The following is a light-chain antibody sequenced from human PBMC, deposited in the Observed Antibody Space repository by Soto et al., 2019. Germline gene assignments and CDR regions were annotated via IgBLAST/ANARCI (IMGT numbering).Light chain of an antibody. CDR3: QSYDSSLSGSVV. V-gene: IGLV1-40*01. J-gene: IGLJ2*01. Sequence: QSVLTQPPSVSGAPGQRVTISCTGSSSNIGAGYDVHWYQQLPGTAPKVLISGNSNRPSGVPDRFSGSKSGTSASLAITGLQAEDEADYYCQSYDSSLSGSVVFGGGTKVTVL. CDR1: SSNIGAGYD. CDR2: GNS.